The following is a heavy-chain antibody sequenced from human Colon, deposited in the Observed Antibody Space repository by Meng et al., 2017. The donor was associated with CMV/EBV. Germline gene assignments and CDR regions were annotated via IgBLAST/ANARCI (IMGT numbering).Heavy chain of an antibody. Sequence: VQLVQYGAEVKGPRASVKVSCKTSGYTFNGYFMPWVRQAPGQGLEWMGWINPVTGDTSYAQKFQVRVTMTRDTSISTAYMELSSLRSDDTAVYYCATFGGDFDYWGQGTLVTVSS. V-gene: IGHV1-2*02. D-gene: IGHD3-3*01. J-gene: IGHJ4*02. CDR2: INPVTGDT. CDR3: ATFGGDFDY. CDR1: GYTFNGYF.